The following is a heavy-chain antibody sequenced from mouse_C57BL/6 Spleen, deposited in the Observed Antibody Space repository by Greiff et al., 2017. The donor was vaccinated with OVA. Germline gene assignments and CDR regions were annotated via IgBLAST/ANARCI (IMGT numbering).Heavy chain of an antibody. CDR3: ARVTTVVGDY. CDR1: GYTFTGYW. CDR2: ILPGSGGT. D-gene: IGHD1-1*01. J-gene: IGHJ2*01. V-gene: IGHV1-9*01. Sequence: QVQLQQSGAELMKPGASVKLSCKATGYTFTGYWIEWVKQRPGHGLEWIGEILPGSGGTNYNEKFKGKATFTADTSSNTAYMQLSSLTTEDSAIYYCARVTTVVGDYWGQGTTLTVSS.